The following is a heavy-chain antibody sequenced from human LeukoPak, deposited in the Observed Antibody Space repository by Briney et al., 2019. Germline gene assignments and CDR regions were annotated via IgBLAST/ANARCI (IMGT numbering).Heavy chain of an antibody. CDR1: GFTFSDYD. D-gene: IGHD6-19*01. Sequence: GGSLRLSCAASGFTFSDYDMSWIRQAPGKGLEWISYISSSGRSIYYADSMKGRFNISWDNAKNSLYLQMNSLRAEDTAVYYCARTISQGGWYFDNWGQGTLVTVSS. CDR2: ISSSGRSI. J-gene: IGHJ4*02. CDR3: ARTISQGGWYFDN. V-gene: IGHV3-11*04.